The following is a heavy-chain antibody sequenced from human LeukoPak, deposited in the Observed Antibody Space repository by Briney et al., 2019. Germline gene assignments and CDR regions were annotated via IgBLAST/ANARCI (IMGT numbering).Heavy chain of an antibody. V-gene: IGHV4-59*12. Sequence: SETLSLTCTVSGGSISSYYWSWIRQPPGKGLEWIGYIYYSGSTNYNPSLKSRVTISVDTSKNQFSLKLSSVTAADTAVYYCARERGGCADYWGQGTLVTVSS. CDR2: IYYSGST. J-gene: IGHJ4*02. CDR1: GGSISSYY. D-gene: IGHD3-16*01. CDR3: ARERGGCADY.